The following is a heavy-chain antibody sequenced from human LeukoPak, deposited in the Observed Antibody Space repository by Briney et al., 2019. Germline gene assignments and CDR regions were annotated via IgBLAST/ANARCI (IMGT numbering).Heavy chain of an antibody. CDR3: TREMLQQLTPFGY. D-gene: IGHD6-13*01. J-gene: IGHJ4*02. Sequence: SQTLSLTCAISGDSVSSNSAAWNWIRQSPSRGLEWLGRTYYKSKWYNDYAISVKGRITIDPDTSKNQFSLQLNSVTPEDTAVYYCTREMLQQLTPFGYWGQGTLVTVSS. CDR2: TYYKSKWYN. CDR1: GDSVSSNSAA. V-gene: IGHV6-1*01.